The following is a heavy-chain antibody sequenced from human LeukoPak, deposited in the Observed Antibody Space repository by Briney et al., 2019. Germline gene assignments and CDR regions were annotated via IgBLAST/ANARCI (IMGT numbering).Heavy chain of an antibody. V-gene: IGHV1-18*01. D-gene: IGHD6-6*01. CDR3: ARELSSSSTLYYYYYYYMDV. CDR2: ISAYNGNT. CDR1: GYTFTSYG. Sequence: ASVKVSCKASGYTFTSYGISWVRQAPGQGLEWMGWISAYNGNTNYAQKLQGRVTMTTDTSTSTAYMELRSLRSDDTAVYYCARELSSSSTLYYYYYYYMDVWGKGNTVTVSS. J-gene: IGHJ6*03.